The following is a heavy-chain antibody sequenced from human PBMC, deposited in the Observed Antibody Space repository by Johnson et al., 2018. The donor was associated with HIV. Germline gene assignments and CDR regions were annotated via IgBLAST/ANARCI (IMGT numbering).Heavy chain of an antibody. J-gene: IGHJ3*01. Sequence: QVQLVESGGGVVQPGRSLRLSCAASGFTFSSYTMHWVRQAPGKGLEWVAVISYDGGNKYYTDSVKGRFTISRDNSKNRLYLQMNSLRAEDTAVYFCARDPPYGGNPSAFDVWGQGTMVTVSS. V-gene: IGHV3-30*04. D-gene: IGHD4-23*01. CDR2: ISYDGGNK. CDR1: GFTFSSYT. CDR3: ARDPPYGGNPSAFDV.